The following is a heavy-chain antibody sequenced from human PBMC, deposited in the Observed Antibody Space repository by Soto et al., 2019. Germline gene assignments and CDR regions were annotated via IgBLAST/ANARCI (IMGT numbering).Heavy chain of an antibody. J-gene: IGHJ6*02. CDR2: IFHTVST. Sequence: TLSLTCSVSGGAINNRDYYWSWIRQHPGRGLEWIGNIFHTVSTDYNPSLMGQLTISIDTSKNEFSLKLTSVTAAATAVYYCARDRPAFKSFGSGMDVWGQGTTVTVSS. CDR3: ARDRPAFKSFGSGMDV. V-gene: IGHV4-31*02. D-gene: IGHD3-16*01. CDR1: GGAINNRDYY.